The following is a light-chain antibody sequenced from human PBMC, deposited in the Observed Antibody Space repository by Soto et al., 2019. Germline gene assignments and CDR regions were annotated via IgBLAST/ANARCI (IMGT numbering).Light chain of an antibody. Sequence: DIQMTQSPSTLSASVGDRVTITCRASQSIRYWVAWYQHKPGKAPKLLIYDASTLESGVPTRFSGSGSGTEFTLTISRLEPEDFAVYYCQQYGSSPPWTFGQGTKVDIK. J-gene: IGKJ1*01. CDR1: QSIRYW. CDR3: QQYGSSPPWT. V-gene: IGKV1-5*01. CDR2: DAS.